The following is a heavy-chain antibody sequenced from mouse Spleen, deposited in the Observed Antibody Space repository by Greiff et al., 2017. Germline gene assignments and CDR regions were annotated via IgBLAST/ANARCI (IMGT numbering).Heavy chain of an antibody. Sequence: EVQRVESEGGLVQPGSSMKLSCTASGFTFSDYYMAWVRQVPEKGLEWVANINYDGSSTYYLDSLKSRFIISRDNAKNILYLQMSSLKSEDTATYYCARGLLRFYFDYWGQGTTLTVSS. J-gene: IGHJ2*01. D-gene: IGHD2-3*01. CDR2: INYDGSST. CDR3: ARGLLRFYFDY. V-gene: IGHV5-16*01. CDR1: GFTFSDYY.